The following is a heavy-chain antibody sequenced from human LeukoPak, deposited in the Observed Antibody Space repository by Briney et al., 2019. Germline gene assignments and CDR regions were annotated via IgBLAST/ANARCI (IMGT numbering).Heavy chain of an antibody. CDR2: IYSGGST. D-gene: IGHD6-13*01. J-gene: IGHJ3*02. CDR3: ARARIVAAGNDAFDI. CDR1: GFTVSSNY. V-gene: IGHV3-66*01. Sequence: GGSLRLSCAASGFTVSSNYMTWVRQAPGKGLEWVSIIYSGGSTFYADSVKGRFTISRDNSKNTLYLQMNSLRAEDTAVYYCARARIVAAGNDAFDIWGQGTMVTVSS.